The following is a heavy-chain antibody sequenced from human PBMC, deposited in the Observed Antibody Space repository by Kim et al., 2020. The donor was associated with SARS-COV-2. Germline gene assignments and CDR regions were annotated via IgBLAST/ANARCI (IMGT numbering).Heavy chain of an antibody. D-gene: IGHD3-22*01. CDR2: ISGSGGST. J-gene: IGHJ1*01. Sequence: GGSLRLSCAASGFTFSSYAMSWVRQAPGKGLEWVSAISGSGGSTYYADSVKGRFTISRDNSKNTLYLQMNSLRAEDTAGYYCAKDHPYYYDSSGYHSNAEYFQHWGQGTLVTVSS. CDR1: GFTFSSYA. CDR3: AKDHPYYYDSSGYHSNAEYFQH. V-gene: IGHV3-23*01.